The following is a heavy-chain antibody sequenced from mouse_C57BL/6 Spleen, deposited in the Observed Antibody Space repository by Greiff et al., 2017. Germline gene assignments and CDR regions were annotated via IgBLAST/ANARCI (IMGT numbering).Heavy chain of an antibody. V-gene: IGHV1-55*01. CDR3: ARGSDYYGSSYLYYFDC. Sequence: QVQLQQPGAELVKPGASVQMSCKASGYTFTSYWITWVKPRPGQGLEWIGDIYPGSGSTNYNEKFKSEATLTVDTSSRTAYMQRSSLTSEDSAVYYCARGSDYYGSSYLYYFDCWGQGTTLTVSS. D-gene: IGHD1-1*01. J-gene: IGHJ2*01. CDR2: IYPGSGST. CDR1: GYTFTSYW.